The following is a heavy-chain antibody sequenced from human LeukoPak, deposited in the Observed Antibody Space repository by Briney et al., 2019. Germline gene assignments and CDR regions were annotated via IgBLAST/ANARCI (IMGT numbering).Heavy chain of an antibody. J-gene: IGHJ4*02. CDR1: GFTFSSYS. CDR3: ARDPGSYAFFDY. Sequence: GGSLRLSCAASGFTFSSYSMNWVRQAPGKGLEWVSYISSSSSTIYYADSVKGRFTISRDDAKNSMYLQMNSLREEDTAVYYCARDPGSYAFFDYWGQGTLVTVSS. D-gene: IGHD1-26*01. V-gene: IGHV3-48*02. CDR2: ISSSSSTI.